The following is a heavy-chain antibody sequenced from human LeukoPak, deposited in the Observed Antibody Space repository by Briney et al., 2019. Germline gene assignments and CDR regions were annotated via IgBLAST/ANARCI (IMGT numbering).Heavy chain of an antibody. D-gene: IGHD3-22*01. CDR2: ISGSGGST. V-gene: IGHV3-23*01. J-gene: IGHJ4*02. CDR3: AKDEVSEIVVAILDY. CDR1: GFTFSSYA. Sequence: GGSLRLSCAASGFTFSSYAMSWVRQAPGKGLEWVSAISGSGGSTYYADSVKGRFTISRDNSKNTLYLQMNSLRAEDTAVYYCAKDEVSEIVVAILDYWGQGTLVTVSS.